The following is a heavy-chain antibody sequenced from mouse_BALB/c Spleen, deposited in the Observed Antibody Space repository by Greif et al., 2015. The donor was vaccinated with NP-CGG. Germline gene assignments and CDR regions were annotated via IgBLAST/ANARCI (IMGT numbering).Heavy chain of an antibody. CDR3: ARYDYDYYAMDY. CDR1: GYAFSSYW. J-gene: IGHJ4*01. D-gene: IGHD2-4*01. V-gene: IGHV1-80*01. Sequence: QVQLQQSGAELVRPGSSVKISCKASGYAFSSYWMNWVKQRPGQGLEWIGQIYPGGGDTNYNGKFKGKATLTADESSSTAYMQRSSLTSEDSAVYFCARYDYDYYAMDYWGQGTSVTVSS. CDR2: IYPGGGDT.